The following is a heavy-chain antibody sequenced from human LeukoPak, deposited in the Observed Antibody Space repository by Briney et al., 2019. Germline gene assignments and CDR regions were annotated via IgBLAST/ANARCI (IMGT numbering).Heavy chain of an antibody. V-gene: IGHV5-51*01. D-gene: IGHD6-13*01. CDR1: GNSFMNYW. CDR2: IYPGDSNT. CDR3: ARCTSSWYVFDY. J-gene: IGHJ4*02. Sequence: GESLKISCKGSGNSFMNYWIGWVRQMPGKGLEWMGIIYPGDSNTRYSPSFQGQVTISADKSINTTYLQWSSLKASDTAMYYCARCTSSWYVFDYWGQGTLVTVSS.